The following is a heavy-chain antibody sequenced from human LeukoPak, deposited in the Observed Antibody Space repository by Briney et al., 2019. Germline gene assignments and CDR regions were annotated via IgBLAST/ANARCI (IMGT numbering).Heavy chain of an antibody. CDR1: GFSFSDYY. J-gene: IGHJ4*02. Sequence: GGSLRLSCAASGFSFSDYYMSWIRQAPGKGLEWVSYISSSSGYTNYADSVKGRFTISRDNSKNTLYLQINSLRPEDTAVYYCAKDQSQWGQGTLVIVSS. CDR3: AKDQSQ. V-gene: IGHV3-11*06. CDR2: ISSSSGYT.